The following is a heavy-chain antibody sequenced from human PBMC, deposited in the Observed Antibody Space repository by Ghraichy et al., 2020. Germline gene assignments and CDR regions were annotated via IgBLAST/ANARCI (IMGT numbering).Heavy chain of an antibody. CDR3: ARWGRGYSSGWYLSRYYYYGRDD. J-gene: IGHJ6*02. D-gene: IGHD6-19*01. CDR2: INHSGST. CDR1: GGSFSGYY. V-gene: IGHV4-34*01. Sequence: SQTLSLTCAVYGGSFSGYYWSWIRQPPGKGLGWSGEINHSGSTNYNPSLKSRVTISVDTSKTQFSLKRSSVTAADTAVYYCARWGRGYSSGWYLSRYYYYGRDDGGQGTTFTVSS.